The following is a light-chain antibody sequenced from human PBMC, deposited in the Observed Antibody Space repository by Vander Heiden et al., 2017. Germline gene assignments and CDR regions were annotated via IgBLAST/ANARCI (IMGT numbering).Light chain of an antibody. CDR1: SSNIGSDF. Sequence: QSVLTPPPSASATPGQRVSISCSGSSSNIGSDFVYWYQQLPGTAPKLLIYSNVQRPSGVPDRFSGSKSGTSASLAISGLRSEDEADYYCAAWDDSLSGPVFGGGTKLTVL. J-gene: IGLJ3*02. V-gene: IGLV1-47*02. CDR2: SNV. CDR3: AAWDDSLSGPV.